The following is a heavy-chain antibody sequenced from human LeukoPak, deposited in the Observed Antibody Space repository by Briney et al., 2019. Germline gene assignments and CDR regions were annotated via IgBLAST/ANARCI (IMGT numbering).Heavy chain of an antibody. D-gene: IGHD6-13*01. CDR1: GYTFTSYA. Sequence: ASVKVSCKASGYTFTSYAMHWVRQAPGQRLEWMGWINAGNGNTKYSQKFQGRVTITRDTSASTAYMELSSLRSEDTAVYYCARVPLWYSSSWYYFDYWGQGTLVTVSS. J-gene: IGHJ4*02. CDR2: INAGNGNT. V-gene: IGHV1-3*01. CDR3: ARVPLWYSSSWYYFDY.